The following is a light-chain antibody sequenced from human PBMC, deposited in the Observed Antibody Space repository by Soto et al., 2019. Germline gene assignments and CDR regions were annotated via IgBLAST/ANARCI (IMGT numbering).Light chain of an antibody. CDR3: SSYAGSIYV. CDR2: EVS. Sequence: QSVLTQPPSASGSPGQSVTISCTGTSSDVGGYNYVSWYQQHPGKAPKLMIYEVSKRPSGVPDRFSGSKSGNTASLTVSGLQAEDEADYYCSSYAGSIYVFGTGTNVTAL. V-gene: IGLV2-8*01. J-gene: IGLJ1*01. CDR1: SSDVGGYNY.